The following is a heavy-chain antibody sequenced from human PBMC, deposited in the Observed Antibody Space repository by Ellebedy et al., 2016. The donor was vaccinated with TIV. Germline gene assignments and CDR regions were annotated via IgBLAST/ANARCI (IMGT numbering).Heavy chain of an antibody. Sequence: GESLKISCAASGFSFNTFCMHWVRQAPGKGLEWVAVISFDGVLMYYSDSVKDRFTISRDTSKNTVYLQMDNLRVDDTAVYYCSRDPEPGYYDFWGQGTLVTVSS. CDR3: SRDPEPGYYDF. V-gene: IGHV3-33*08. CDR2: ISFDGVLM. J-gene: IGHJ4*02. CDR1: GFSFNTFC.